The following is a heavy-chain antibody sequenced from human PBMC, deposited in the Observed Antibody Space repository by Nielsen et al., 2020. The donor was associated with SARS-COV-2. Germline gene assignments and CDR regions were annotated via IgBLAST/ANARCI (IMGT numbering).Heavy chain of an antibody. Sequence: GGSLRLSWAASGFTFSSDAMGWVGQAPGKWLEWVANIKQDGGERYYVDSVKGRFTISRDNVENSLHLQMNSLRAEDTAVYYCARGPVGYCRTTSCSWDSWGQGTLVTVSS. J-gene: IGHJ4*02. CDR3: ARGPVGYCRTTSCSWDS. CDR2: IKQDGGER. V-gene: IGHV3-7*01. D-gene: IGHD2-2*01. CDR1: GFTFSSDA.